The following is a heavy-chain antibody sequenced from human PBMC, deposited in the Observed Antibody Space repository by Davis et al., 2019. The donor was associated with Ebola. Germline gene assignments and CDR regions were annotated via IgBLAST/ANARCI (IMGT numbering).Heavy chain of an antibody. D-gene: IGHD4-17*01. CDR2: ISAYNGNT. CDR1: GYTFTSYY. Sequence: ASVKVSCKASGYTFTSYYMHWVRQAPGQGLEWMGWISAYNGNTNYAQKLQGRVTMTTDTSTSTAYMELRSLRSDDTAVYYCARALTTVTTGWFDPWGQGTLVTVSS. CDR3: ARALTTVTTGWFDP. V-gene: IGHV1-18*04. J-gene: IGHJ5*02.